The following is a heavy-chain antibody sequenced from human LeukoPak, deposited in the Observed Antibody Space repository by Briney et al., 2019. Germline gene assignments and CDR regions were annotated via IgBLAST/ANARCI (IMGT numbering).Heavy chain of an antibody. CDR3: ARGGYSYGGLDY. J-gene: IGHJ4*02. V-gene: IGHV1-2*02. CDR1: GYTFTGYY. D-gene: IGHD5-18*01. CDR2: INPNSGGT. Sequence: ASVKVSCKASGYTFTGYYMHWVRQAPGQGLEWMGWINPNSGGTNYAQKFQGRVTMTRDASISTAYMELSGLRSDDTAVYYCARGGYSYGGLDYWGQGTLVTVSS.